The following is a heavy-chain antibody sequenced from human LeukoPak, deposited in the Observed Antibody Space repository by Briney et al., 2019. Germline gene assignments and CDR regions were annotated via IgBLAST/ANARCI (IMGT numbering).Heavy chain of an antibody. V-gene: IGHV3-21*01. J-gene: IGHJ4*02. CDR1: GFGISGFN. CDR2: ITGGSNYI. CDR3: ARVGSGYTYGYYFDL. Sequence: GGSLRLSCAASGFGISGFNLNWVRQAPGKGLEWVSSITGGSNYINYVDSVRGRFTISSDNAKSSLYLQMHSLRAEDTAVYYCARVGSGYTYGYYFDLWGQGTLVTVSS. D-gene: IGHD5-18*01.